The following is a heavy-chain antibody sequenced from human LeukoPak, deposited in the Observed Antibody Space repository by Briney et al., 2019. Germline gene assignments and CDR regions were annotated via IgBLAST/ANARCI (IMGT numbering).Heavy chain of an antibody. J-gene: IGHJ4*02. Sequence: PGGSLRLSCAASGFTFSGSAMHWVRQASGKGLEWVGRIRSKANSYATAYAASVKGRFTISRDDSKNTAYLQMNSLKTEDTAVYYCTSLLSRFPGIAAASDYWGQGTLVTVSS. CDR3: TSLLSRFPGIAAASDY. V-gene: IGHV3-73*01. CDR1: GFTFSGSA. D-gene: IGHD6-13*01. CDR2: IRSKANSYAT.